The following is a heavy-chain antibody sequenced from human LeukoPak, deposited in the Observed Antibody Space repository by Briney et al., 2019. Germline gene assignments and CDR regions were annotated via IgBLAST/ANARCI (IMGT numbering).Heavy chain of an antibody. CDR1: GGSISSYY. D-gene: IGHD3-22*01. CDR2: IYYSGST. Sequence: PSETLSLTSTVSGGSISSYYWSWIRQPPGKGLEWIGYIYYSGSTNYNPSLKSRVTISVDTSKNQFSLKLSSVTAADTAVYYCARDHYYSPYYYDSSGYPGGFDYWGQGTLVTAS. J-gene: IGHJ4*02. CDR3: ARDHYYSPYYYDSSGYPGGFDY. V-gene: IGHV4-59*01.